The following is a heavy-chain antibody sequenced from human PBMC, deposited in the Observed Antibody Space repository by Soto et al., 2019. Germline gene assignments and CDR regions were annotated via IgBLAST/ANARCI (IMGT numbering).Heavy chain of an antibody. CDR3: AKDVHYDIVTGIEYFHH. J-gene: IGHJ1*01. V-gene: IGHV3-23*01. Sequence: EVQLLESGGGLVQPGGSLRLSCAASGFTFSSYAMSWVRRAPGKGLEWVSAISGSARSTKYADSVKGRFTISRDNSKNTAFLQMSSLRAEDTAVYYCAKDVHYDIVTGIEYFHHWAQGTLVTVSS. D-gene: IGHD3-9*01. CDR2: ISGSARST. CDR1: GFTFSSYA.